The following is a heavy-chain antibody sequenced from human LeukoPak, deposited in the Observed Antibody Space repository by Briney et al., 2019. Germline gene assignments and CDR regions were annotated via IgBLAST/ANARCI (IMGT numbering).Heavy chain of an antibody. CDR3: AKDQGYYASGSYFDQ. D-gene: IGHD3-10*01. CDR1: GFTFSNYA. V-gene: IGHV3-23*01. J-gene: IGHJ4*02. CDR2: ISGGAGST. Sequence: PGGSLRLSCAASGFTFSNYAMAWVRQAPGKGLEWVSAISGGAGSTYYADSVKGRFTISRDNSKNTVHLQMNSLRAEDTAVYYCAKDQGYYASGSYFDQWGQGTLVAVSS.